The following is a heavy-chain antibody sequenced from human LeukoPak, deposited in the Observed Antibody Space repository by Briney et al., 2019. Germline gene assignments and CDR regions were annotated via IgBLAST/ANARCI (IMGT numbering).Heavy chain of an antibody. CDR2: LYIDGTT. CDR1: GFTVNSNH. J-gene: IGHJ4*02. Sequence: GSLRLSCAASGFTVNSNHMNWVRQAPGKGLEWVSVLYIDGTTYYADSVKGRFTISRDNSKNTLCLQMNSLRAEDTAVFYCAKDLTTGTLSFDSWGQGTLVTVSS. V-gene: IGHV3-53*05. CDR3: AKDLTTGTLSFDS. D-gene: IGHD1-1*01.